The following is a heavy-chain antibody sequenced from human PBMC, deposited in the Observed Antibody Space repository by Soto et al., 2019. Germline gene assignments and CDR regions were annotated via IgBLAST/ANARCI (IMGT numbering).Heavy chain of an antibody. J-gene: IGHJ4*02. CDR2: ISGSGGST. D-gene: IGHD3-22*01. V-gene: IGHV3-23*01. CDR1: GFTFSTYA. CDR3: AKDGHSSGNPDYFYY. Sequence: EVQLLESGGGLVQPGGSLRLSCAASGFTFSTYAMSWVRQAPGKGLEWVSAISGSGGSTYYADSVKGRFTISRDNSRNTLSLQMNSLRAEDTAVYYCAKDGHSSGNPDYFYYWGQGTLVTVSS.